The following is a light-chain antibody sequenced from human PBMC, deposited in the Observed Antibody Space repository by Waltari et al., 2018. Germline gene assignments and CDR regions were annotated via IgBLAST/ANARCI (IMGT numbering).Light chain of an antibody. CDR2: EVT. CDR3: CSFAGSVTFVV. V-gene: IGLV2-23*02. Sequence: QSALTQPASVSGSPGQSITIFCSGTSSDVGYYNLVSLYQQHPGKAPKVLIYEVTKRPSGVSNRVSGSKSGNTASLTISGLQAEDEAEYFCCSFAGSVTFVVFGGGTKVTVL. J-gene: IGLJ2*01. CDR1: SSDVGYYNL.